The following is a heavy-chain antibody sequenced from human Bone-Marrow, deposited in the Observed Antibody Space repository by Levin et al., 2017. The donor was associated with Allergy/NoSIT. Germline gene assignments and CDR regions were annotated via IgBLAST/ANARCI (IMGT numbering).Heavy chain of an antibody. CDR2: FGGRGNMET. V-gene: IGHV3-23*01. CDR3: VKDEDYYDSGKYYDAFDS. D-gene: IGHD3-10*01. CDR1: GFTFSASA. J-gene: IGHJ3*02. Sequence: LSLTCAASGFTFSASALSWVRQAPGKGLEWVSAFGGRGNMETYYADSVKGRFTISRDNSKNMVYLQMNNLRAGDTAIYYCVKDEDYYDSGKYYDAFDSWGQGTMVTVSS.